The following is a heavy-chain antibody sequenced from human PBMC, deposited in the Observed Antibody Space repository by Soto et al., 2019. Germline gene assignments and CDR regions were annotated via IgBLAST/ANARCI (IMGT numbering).Heavy chain of an antibody. CDR2: INHSGST. CDR3: XRGXGSSGXSLVRRKFDP. J-gene: IGHJ5*02. D-gene: IGHD6-19*01. V-gene: IGHV4-34*01. Sequence: QVQLQQWGAGLLKPSETLSLTCAVYGGSFSGYYWSWIRQPPGKGLEWIGEINHSGSTNYNPSLKSRVTISVDTSKNQFSLKLSSVTAXDTAVXYXXRGXGSSGXSLVRRKFDPWGQGTLVTVSS. CDR1: GGSFSGYY.